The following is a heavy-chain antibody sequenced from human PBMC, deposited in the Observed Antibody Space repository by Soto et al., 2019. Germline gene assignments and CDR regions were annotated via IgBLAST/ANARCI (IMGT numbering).Heavy chain of an antibody. CDR2: IIPIFGTA. CDR1: GGTFSSYA. CDR3: ARGGYSSSPTAYYYYYGMDV. Sequence: ASVKVSCKASGGTFSSYAISWVRQAPGQGLEWMGGIIPIFGTANYAQKFQGRVTITADESTSTAYMELSSLRSEDTAVYYCARGGYSSSPTAYYYYYGMDVWGQGTTVTVSS. D-gene: IGHD6-6*01. V-gene: IGHV1-69*13. J-gene: IGHJ6*02.